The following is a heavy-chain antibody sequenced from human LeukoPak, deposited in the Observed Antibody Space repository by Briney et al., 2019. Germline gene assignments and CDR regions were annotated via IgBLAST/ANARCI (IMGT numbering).Heavy chain of an antibody. CDR1: GFTFSSYS. D-gene: IGHD5-12*01. CDR3: ARDLMATSPFDY. V-gene: IGHV3-21*01. CDR2: ISSSSSYI. Sequence: GGSLRLSCAASGFTFSSYSMNWVRQAPGKGLEWVSSISSSSSYIYYADSVKGRFTISRDNAKNSLYLQMNSLRAEDTAVYYCARDLMATSPFDYWGQGTLVTVSS. J-gene: IGHJ4*02.